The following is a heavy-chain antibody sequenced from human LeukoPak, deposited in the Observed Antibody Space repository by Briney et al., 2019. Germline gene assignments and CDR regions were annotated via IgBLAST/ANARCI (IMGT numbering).Heavy chain of an antibody. Sequence: PGGSLRLSCAASGFTFSRYAMSGVRQAPGKGLEWVSAISGTGGSTYYADSVKGRFTISRDNSKNTLYLQMNSLRAEDTAVYYCAKGRGVSSGSFNYWGQGTLVTVSS. V-gene: IGHV3-23*01. CDR3: AKGRGVSSGSFNY. D-gene: IGHD1-26*01. CDR1: GFTFSRYA. J-gene: IGHJ4*02. CDR2: ISGTGGST.